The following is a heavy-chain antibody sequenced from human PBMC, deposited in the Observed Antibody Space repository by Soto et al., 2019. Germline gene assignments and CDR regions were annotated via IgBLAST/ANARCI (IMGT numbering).Heavy chain of an antibody. D-gene: IGHD6-19*01. V-gene: IGHV1-69*06. CDR3: ARGGGIAVAGISWGGDYYYGMDV. Sequence: SVKVSCKASGGTFSSYAISWVRQAPGQGLEWMGGIIPIFGTANYAQKFQGRVTITADKSTSTAYMELSSLRSEDTAVHYCARGGGIAVAGISWGGDYYYGMDVWGQGTTVTVSS. CDR2: IIPIFGTA. CDR1: GGTFSSYA. J-gene: IGHJ6*02.